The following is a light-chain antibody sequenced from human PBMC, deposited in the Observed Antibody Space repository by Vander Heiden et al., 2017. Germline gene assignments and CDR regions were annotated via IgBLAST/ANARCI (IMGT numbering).Light chain of an antibody. V-gene: IGKV1-39*01. J-gene: IGKJ5*01. CDR3: QQSYSTLST. CDR1: QSISSY. Sequence: DIQMTQSPSSLYASVGDRVTITCRASQSISSYLNWYQQKPGKAPKLLIYAASSLQSGVPSRFSGSGSGTDFTLTISSLQPEDFATYYCQQSYSTLSTFGQGTRLEIK. CDR2: AAS.